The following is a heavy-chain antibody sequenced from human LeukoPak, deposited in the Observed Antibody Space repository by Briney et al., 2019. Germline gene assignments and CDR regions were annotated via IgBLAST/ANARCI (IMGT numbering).Heavy chain of an antibody. V-gene: IGHV3-30*02. CDR2: IRYDGSNK. CDR3: ARDRVGAFDY. J-gene: IGHJ4*02. CDR1: GFTFSSYG. Sequence: GGSLRLSCAASGFTFSSYGMHWVRQAPGKGLEWVAFIRYDGSNKYYADSVKGRFTISRDNSKNTLYLQMNSLRAEDTAVYDCARDRVGAFDYWGQGTLVTVSS. D-gene: IGHD1-26*01.